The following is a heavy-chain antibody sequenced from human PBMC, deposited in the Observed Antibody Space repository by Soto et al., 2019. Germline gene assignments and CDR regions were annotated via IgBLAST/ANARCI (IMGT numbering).Heavy chain of an antibody. D-gene: IGHD2-2*01. CDR1: GGTFSSYA. V-gene: IGHV1-69*01. CDR3: AVGCRSSCFSDY. Sequence: QVQLVQSGAEVKKPGSSVKVSCKTSGGTFSSYAVSWVRQAPGQGLEWMGGIIPILETANYAQKFQGKVTITGDESTITAYMLLSSLRSEDSAVYFYAVGCRSSCFSDYWGQGTVVTVSA. J-gene: IGHJ4*02. CDR2: IIPILETA.